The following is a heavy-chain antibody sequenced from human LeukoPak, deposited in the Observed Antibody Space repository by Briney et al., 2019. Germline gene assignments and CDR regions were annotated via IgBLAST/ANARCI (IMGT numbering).Heavy chain of an antibody. CDR3: ARDHSSSWFDY. D-gene: IGHD6-13*01. CDR1: GGSISSYY. J-gene: IGHJ4*02. CDR2: IYYSGST. V-gene: IGHV4-59*01. Sequence: SETLSLTCTVSGGSISSYYWSWIRQPPGKGLEWIGYIYYSGSTNYNPSLKSRVTISVDTSKNQFSLKLSSATAADTAVYYCARDHSSSWFDYWGQGTLVTVSS.